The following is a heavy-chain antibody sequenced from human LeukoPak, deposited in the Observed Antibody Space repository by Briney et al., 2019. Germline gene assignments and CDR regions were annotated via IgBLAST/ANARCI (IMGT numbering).Heavy chain of an antibody. J-gene: IGHJ4*02. CDR1: GGSIGGDH. CDR2: ISYTGST. CDR3: ARAVTGTSLVDF. D-gene: IGHD6-19*01. V-gene: IGHV4-59*08. Sequence: SETLSLTCTISGGSIGGDHWSWIRQAPGEGLEWIGYISYTGSTSYNPSLRSRVTISLNTPENQFSLKLTSVTAADTAVYYCARAVTGTSLVDFWGQGTLVAVSS.